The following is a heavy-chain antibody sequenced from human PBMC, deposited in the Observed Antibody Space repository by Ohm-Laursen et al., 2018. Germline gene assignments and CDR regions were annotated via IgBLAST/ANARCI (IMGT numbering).Heavy chain of an antibody. CDR3: AKEPYYDSSGYYGY. V-gene: IGHV3-33*06. CDR1: GFTFSRYG. J-gene: IGHJ4*02. D-gene: IGHD3-22*01. Sequence: SLRLSCAASGFTFSRYGMHWVRQAPGKGLEWVAVIWYDGSNKYYADSVKGRFTISRDNSKNTLYLQMNSLRAEDTAVYYCAKEPYYDSSGYYGYWGQGTLVTVSS. CDR2: IWYDGSNK.